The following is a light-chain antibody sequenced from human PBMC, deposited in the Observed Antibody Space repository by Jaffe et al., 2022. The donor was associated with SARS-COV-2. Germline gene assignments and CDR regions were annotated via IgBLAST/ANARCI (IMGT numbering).Light chain of an antibody. CDR2: DAS. V-gene: IGKV3-20*01. Sequence: EIVLTQSPGTLSLSPGERATLSCRATQSISGTSLAWYQHKPGQAPRLLIYDASSRATGIPDRFSGSWSGTDFTLTISRLEPEDFAVYFCQQYGGSPPYTFGQGTKIEIK. CDR3: QQYGGSPPYT. CDR1: QSISGTS. J-gene: IGKJ2*01.